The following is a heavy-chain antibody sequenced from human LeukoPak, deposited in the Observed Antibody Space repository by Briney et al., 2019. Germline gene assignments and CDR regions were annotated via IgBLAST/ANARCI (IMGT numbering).Heavy chain of an antibody. Sequence: GGSLRLSCAASGFTVSSNYMSWVRQAPGKGLEWVPVIYSGGSTYYADSVKGRFTISRDNSKNTLYLQMNSLRAEDTAVYYCARSVAGHEGPFDYWGQGTLVTVSS. J-gene: IGHJ4*02. V-gene: IGHV3-53*05. CDR2: IYSGGST. CDR1: GFTVSSNY. D-gene: IGHD6-19*01. CDR3: ARSVAGHEGPFDY.